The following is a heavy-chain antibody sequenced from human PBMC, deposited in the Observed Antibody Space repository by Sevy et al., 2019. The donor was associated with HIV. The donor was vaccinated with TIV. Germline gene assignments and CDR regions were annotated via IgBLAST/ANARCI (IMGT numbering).Heavy chain of an antibody. Sequence: SGPTLVKPTQTLTLTCTFSGFSLSTSGVGVGWIRQPPGKALEWLAIIYWNDDKRYSPSLKSRLTITKDTSKNQVVLTMTNMDTVDTATYYCAHRRLYPNFDYWGQGTLVTVSS. CDR3: AHRRLYPNFDY. CDR1: GFSLSTSGVG. V-gene: IGHV2-5*01. D-gene: IGHD2-2*02. J-gene: IGHJ4*02. CDR2: IYWNDDK.